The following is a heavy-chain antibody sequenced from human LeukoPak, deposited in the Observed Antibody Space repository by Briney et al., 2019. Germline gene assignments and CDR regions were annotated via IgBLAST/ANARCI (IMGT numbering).Heavy chain of an antibody. D-gene: IGHD3-10*01. Sequence: GGSLRLSCAASGFTFSSYSMNWVRQAPGKGLEWVSSISSSSSYIYYADSVKGRFTISRDNAKNSLYLQMNSLRAEDTAVYYCARGGNLWSIYFDYWGQGTLVTVSS. V-gene: IGHV3-21*01. CDR1: GFTFSSYS. J-gene: IGHJ4*02. CDR3: ARGGNLWSIYFDY. CDR2: ISSSSSYI.